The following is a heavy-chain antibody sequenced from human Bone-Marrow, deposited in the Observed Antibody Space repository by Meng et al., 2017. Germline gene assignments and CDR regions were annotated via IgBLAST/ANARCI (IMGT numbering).Heavy chain of an antibody. V-gene: IGHV4-4*02. D-gene: IGHD6-19*01. J-gene: IGHJ4*02. Sequence: VKSEGSVPGLVMPSGTLYLAGVVPGGSISSSNWWSWVCQTPGKGLEWIGEIYHSGSTNYNPSLKSRVTISVDKSKNQFSLKLSSVTAADTAVYYCARARGIAVAEPWDYWGQGTLVTVSS. CDR3: ARARGIAVAEPWDY. CDR2: IYHSGST. CDR1: GGSISSSNW.